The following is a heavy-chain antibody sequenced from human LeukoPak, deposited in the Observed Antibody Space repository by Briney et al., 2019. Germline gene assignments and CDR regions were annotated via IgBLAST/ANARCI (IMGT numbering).Heavy chain of an antibody. CDR3: ARGYSYGFDWLDP. D-gene: IGHD5-18*01. Sequence: SETLSLTCTVSGGSISSYYWSWIRQPPGKGLEWIGYIYYSGSTNYNPFLKSRVTISVDTSKNQFSLKLSSVTAADTAVYYCARGYSYGFDWLDPWGQGTLVTVSS. V-gene: IGHV4-59*01. CDR2: IYYSGST. CDR1: GGSISSYY. J-gene: IGHJ5*02.